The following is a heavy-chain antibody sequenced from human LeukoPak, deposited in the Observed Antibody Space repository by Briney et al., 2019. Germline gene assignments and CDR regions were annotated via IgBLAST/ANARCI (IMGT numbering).Heavy chain of an antibody. J-gene: IGHJ4*02. Sequence: RPSETLSLTCTVSGGSISSYYWSWIRQPPGKGLEWIGYIYYSGSTNYNPSLKSRVTISVDRSKNQFSLKLSSVTAADTAVYYCARGGSVIYGDPTDYYFDYWGQGTLVTVSS. CDR1: GGSISSYY. CDR2: IYYSGST. CDR3: ARGGSVIYGDPTDYYFDY. V-gene: IGHV4-59*08. D-gene: IGHD4-17*01.